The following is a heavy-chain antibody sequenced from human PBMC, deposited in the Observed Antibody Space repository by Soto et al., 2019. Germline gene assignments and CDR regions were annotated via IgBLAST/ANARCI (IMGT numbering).Heavy chain of an antibody. D-gene: IGHD3-10*01. V-gene: IGHV4-30-4*01. CDR3: ARASMVRGVDWFDP. CDR2: IYYSGST. CDR1: GGSISSGDYY. J-gene: IGHJ5*02. Sequence: SETLSLTCTVSGGSISSGDYYWSWTRQPPGKGLEWIGYIYYSGSTYYNPSLKSRVTISVDRSKNQFSLKLSSVTAADTAVYYCARASMVRGVDWFDPWGQGTLVTVSS.